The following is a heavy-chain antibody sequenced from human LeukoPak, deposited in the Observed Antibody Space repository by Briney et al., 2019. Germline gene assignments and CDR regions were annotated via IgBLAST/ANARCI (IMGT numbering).Heavy chain of an antibody. V-gene: IGHV7-4-1*02. Sequence: GASVKVSCKASGYTFTSYAMNWVRQAPRRGLEWMGWINANTGNPTYAQGFTGRFVFSLDTSVSTAYLQISSLKAEDTAVYYCARQTDYYDSSGYYYGYWGQGTLVTVSS. CDR2: INANTGNP. J-gene: IGHJ4*02. CDR1: GYTFTSYA. CDR3: ARQTDYYDSSGYYYGY. D-gene: IGHD3-22*01.